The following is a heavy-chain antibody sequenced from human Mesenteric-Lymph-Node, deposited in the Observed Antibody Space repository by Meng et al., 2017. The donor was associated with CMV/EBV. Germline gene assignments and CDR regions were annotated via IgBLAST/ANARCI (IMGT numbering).Heavy chain of an antibody. D-gene: IGHD6-6*01. V-gene: IGHV1-2*02. CDR1: GYTFTAYY. Sequence: ASVPVSCKASGYTFTAYYIHWVRQPPGHGLEWMGWVNPNSGGGADYTQRFQGRVTMTRDTSINTVYMELSRLRSDDTAVYYCAREGSSSTFAMDVWGQGTTVTVSS. J-gene: IGHJ6*02. CDR2: VNPNSGGGA. CDR3: AREGSSSTFAMDV.